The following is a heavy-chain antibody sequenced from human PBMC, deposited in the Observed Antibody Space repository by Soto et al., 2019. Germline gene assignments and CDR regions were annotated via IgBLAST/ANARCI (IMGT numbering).Heavy chain of an antibody. CDR2: IKQDGSER. CDR3: ARGVGWLIED. D-gene: IGHD5-12*01. CDR1: GLNKYW. V-gene: IGHV3-7*01. J-gene: IGHJ4*02. Sequence: DVQLVESGGGLVQPGGSLRLSCGASGLNKYWMTWVRQAPGKGLEWVANIKQDGSERNYVDAVKGRFIISRDKAKKSVYLQMNSLRVEDTAVYYCARGVGWLIEDWGQGTLVTVSS.